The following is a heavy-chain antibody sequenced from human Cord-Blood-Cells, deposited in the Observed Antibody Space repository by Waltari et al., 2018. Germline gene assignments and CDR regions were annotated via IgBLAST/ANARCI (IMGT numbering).Heavy chain of an antibody. J-gene: IGHJ4*02. D-gene: IGHD3-10*01. Sequence: QVQLVQSGAEVKKPGASVKVSCKASGYTFTSYYMHWVRQAPGQGLEWMGIINPSGGSTSYAQKFQGRVTMTSDTSTITFYIELSSLRSEDTAVYYCAREDYGSGSYDYWGQGTLVTVSS. V-gene: IGHV1-46*01. CDR3: AREDYGSGSYDY. CDR1: GYTFTSYY. CDR2: INPSGGST.